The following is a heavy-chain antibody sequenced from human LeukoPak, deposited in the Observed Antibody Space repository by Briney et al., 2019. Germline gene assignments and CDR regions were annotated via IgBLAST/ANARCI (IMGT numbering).Heavy chain of an antibody. Sequence: GGSLRLSCEASGFTFSAYTIHWVRQAPGKGLEWVAAISSDGIDKYFADSVKGRFTISRDNSKNTLYLQMNSLRAEDTAVYYCAKSPSSGWHYNWFDPWGQGTLVTVSS. CDR1: GFTFSAYT. V-gene: IGHV3-30-3*02. J-gene: IGHJ5*02. CDR2: ISSDGIDK. CDR3: AKSPSSGWHYNWFDP. D-gene: IGHD6-19*01.